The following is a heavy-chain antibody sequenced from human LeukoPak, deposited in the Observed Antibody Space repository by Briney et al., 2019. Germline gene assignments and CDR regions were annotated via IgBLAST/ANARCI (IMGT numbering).Heavy chain of an antibody. CDR3: ARARRYYYDSSGYYYHYYYMDV. CDR2: ISSSSNYI. Sequence: GGSLRLSCAASGFTFSSYSMNWVRQAPGKGLEWVSSISSSSNYIYYADSVKGRFTISRDNAKNSLYLQMNSLRAEDTAVYYCARARRYYYDSSGYYYHYYYMDVWGKGATVTVSS. CDR1: GFTFSSYS. V-gene: IGHV3-21*01. D-gene: IGHD3-22*01. J-gene: IGHJ6*03.